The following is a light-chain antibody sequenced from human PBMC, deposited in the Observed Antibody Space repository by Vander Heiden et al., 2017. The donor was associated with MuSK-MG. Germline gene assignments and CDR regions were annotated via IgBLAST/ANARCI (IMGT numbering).Light chain of an antibody. CDR1: QTVYKNS. CDR3: QQDEMSPGT. V-gene: IGKV3-20*01. J-gene: IGKJ1*01. Sequence: DIVLTQSPGSLSLSPGERATLSCRASQTVYKNSLAWYQQKPGQPPRLLMYAASTRATGIPDRFSGSGSGTDFSLTISRLEPGEFAVYYCQQDEMSPGTFGQGTKVEI. CDR2: AAS.